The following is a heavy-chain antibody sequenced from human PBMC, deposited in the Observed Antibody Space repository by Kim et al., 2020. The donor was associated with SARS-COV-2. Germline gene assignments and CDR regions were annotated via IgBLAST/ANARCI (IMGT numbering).Heavy chain of an antibody. CDR3: ARDPDSYSSGWYASWY. Sequence: SETLSLTCTVSGGSISSSRYYWGWIRQPPGKGLDWFGSIYYSGSTYYNPSLKSRVTISVDTSKNQFSLKRSSVTAADAAVYCCARDPDSYSSGWYASWY. CDR2: IYYSGST. V-gene: IGHV4-39*07. J-gene: IGHJ2*01. D-gene: IGHD6-19*01. CDR1: GGSISSSRYY.